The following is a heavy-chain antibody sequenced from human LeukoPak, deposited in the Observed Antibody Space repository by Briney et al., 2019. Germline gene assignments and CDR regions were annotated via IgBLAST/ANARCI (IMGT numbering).Heavy chain of an antibody. D-gene: IGHD2-15*01. J-gene: IGHJ5*02. CDR1: GGSISSYY. CDR3: ARGGWRGLRIDP. Sequence: SETLSLTCTVSGGSISSYYWSWIRQPPGKGLEWIGEINHSGSTNYNPSLKSRVTISVDTSKNQFSLKLSSVTAADTAVYYCARGGWRGLRIDPWGQGTLVTVSS. CDR2: INHSGST. V-gene: IGHV4-34*01.